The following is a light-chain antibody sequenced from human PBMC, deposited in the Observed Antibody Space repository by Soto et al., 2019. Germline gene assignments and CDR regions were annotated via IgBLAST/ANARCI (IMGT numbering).Light chain of an antibody. V-gene: IGKV3-15*01. J-gene: IGKJ5*01. Sequence: EIVLTQSPATLSVSPGERATLSCRASQSVSSSVAWYQQKPGQAPRLLIYGASTRATGIPARFSGSGSGTEFTLTISSLQSEDFEVYYCQQYNNWPITFGQGTRLEIK. CDR3: QQYNNWPIT. CDR1: QSVSSS. CDR2: GAS.